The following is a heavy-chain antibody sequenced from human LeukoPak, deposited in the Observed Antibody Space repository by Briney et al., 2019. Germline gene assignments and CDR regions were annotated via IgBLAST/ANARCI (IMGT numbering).Heavy chain of an antibody. CDR3: AKEAIRSSGWYRYYNWFDP. Sequence: GGSLILSCAASGFTFSSYAMSWVRQAPGKGLEWVSAISGSGGSTYYADSVKGRFTISRDNSKNTLYLQMNSLRAEDTAVYYCAKEAIRSSGWYRYYNWFDPWGQGTLVTVSS. D-gene: IGHD6-19*01. J-gene: IGHJ5*02. CDR2: ISGSGGST. V-gene: IGHV3-23*01. CDR1: GFTFSSYA.